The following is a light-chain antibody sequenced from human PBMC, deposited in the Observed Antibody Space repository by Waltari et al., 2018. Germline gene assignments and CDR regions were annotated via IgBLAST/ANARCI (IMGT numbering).Light chain of an antibody. CDR2: YAN. CDR1: QGISSY. J-gene: IGKJ3*01. Sequence: IQLAQAPSPLSASVRANIHITCRASQGISSYLNWYQQKPGKAPKLLIYYANSLASGVPSRFSGSGSGTEFTLTISSLQPEDFATYYCQQGNSYPFTFGPGTKLDIK. CDR3: QQGNSYPFT. V-gene: IGKV1-13*02.